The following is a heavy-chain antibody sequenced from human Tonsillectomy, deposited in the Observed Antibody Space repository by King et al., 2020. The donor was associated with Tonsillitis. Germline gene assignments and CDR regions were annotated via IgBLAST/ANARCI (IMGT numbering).Heavy chain of an antibody. Sequence: QVQLVESGGGVVQPGRSLRLSCAASGINFSSYVFHWVRQAPGKGLEWVAGISYDGSNKYYADSVKGRFTISRDNSKNMLYLQMNSLRPEDTAVYRCARLHYYGSGSSDYWGQGTLVTVSS. V-gene: IGHV3-30-3*01. CDR1: GINFSSYV. J-gene: IGHJ4*02. D-gene: IGHD3-10*01. CDR3: ARLHYYGSGSSDY. CDR2: ISYDGSNK.